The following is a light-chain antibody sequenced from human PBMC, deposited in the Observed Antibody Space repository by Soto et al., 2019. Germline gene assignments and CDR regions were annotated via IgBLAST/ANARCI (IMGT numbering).Light chain of an antibody. V-gene: IGLV1-44*01. Sequence: QSVLTQPPSASGTPGQRVTISFSGSSSNIGSHTLNWYQQLPGTAPKLLLYTDNQRPSGVPDRFSGSKSGTSASLAISGLQSEDEADYYCAAWDDSLKGPVFGGGTKLTVL. CDR1: SSNIGSHT. CDR2: TDN. J-gene: IGLJ2*01. CDR3: AAWDDSLKGPV.